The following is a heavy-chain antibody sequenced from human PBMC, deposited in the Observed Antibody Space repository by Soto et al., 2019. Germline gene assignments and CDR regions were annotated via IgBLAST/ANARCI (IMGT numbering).Heavy chain of an antibody. CDR1: GYTLTELS. CDR3: ATDLKSSGWNTFDY. Sequence: DSVKGSCKVSGYTLTELSMHWVRQAPGKGLEWMGGFDPEDGETIYAQKFQGRVTMTEDTSTDTAYMELSSLRSEDTAVYYCATDLKSSGWNTFDYWGQGTLVTVSS. J-gene: IGHJ4*02. CDR2: FDPEDGET. D-gene: IGHD6-19*01. V-gene: IGHV1-24*01.